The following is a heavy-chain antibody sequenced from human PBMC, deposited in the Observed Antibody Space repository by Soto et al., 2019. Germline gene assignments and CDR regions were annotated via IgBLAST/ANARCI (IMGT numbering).Heavy chain of an antibody. CDR2: ISSGSAFI. CDR3: TRDQGGSYNSWFDP. V-gene: IGHV3-21*01. CDR1: TFSMYS. Sequence: EVQVVESGGGLVKPGGSLRLSCNFTFSMYSMNWVRQAPGKGLEWVASISSGSAFIKYADSVKGRFSISRDNAKNSVSLQMNSLRSKDTSMYYCTRDQGGSYNSWFDPSGRGTLITVYS. J-gene: IGHJ5*02. D-gene: IGHD1-26*01.